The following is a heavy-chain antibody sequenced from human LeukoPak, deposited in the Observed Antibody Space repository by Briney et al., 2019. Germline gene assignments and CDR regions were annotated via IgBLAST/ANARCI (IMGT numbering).Heavy chain of an antibody. CDR3: ARRVGATNPWFDP. CDR2: IIPIFGTA. V-gene: IGHV1-69*01. Sequence: SSVKVSCKASGGTFSIYAISWVRQAPGLGLEWMGGIIPIFGTANYAQKFQGRVTITADESTSTAYMELSSLRSEDTAVYYCARRVGATNPWFDPWGQGTLVTVSS. CDR1: GGTFSIYA. J-gene: IGHJ5*02. D-gene: IGHD1-26*01.